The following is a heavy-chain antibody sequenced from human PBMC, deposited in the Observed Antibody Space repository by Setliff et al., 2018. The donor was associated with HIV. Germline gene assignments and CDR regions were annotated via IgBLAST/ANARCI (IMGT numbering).Heavy chain of an antibody. D-gene: IGHD3-10*01. Sequence: ASVKVSCKASGYTFLNYDINWLRQAPGQGLEWMGRLTPHSGDTISADRFQGRLVMTTNTSTTTAFMELSSLRSDHTALYFCARGWGLWFGQLSILPLDPWGQGTLVTVSS. J-gene: IGHJ5*02. CDR1: GYTFLNYD. V-gene: IGHV1-8*01. CDR3: ARGWGLWFGQLSILPLDP. CDR2: LTPHSGDT.